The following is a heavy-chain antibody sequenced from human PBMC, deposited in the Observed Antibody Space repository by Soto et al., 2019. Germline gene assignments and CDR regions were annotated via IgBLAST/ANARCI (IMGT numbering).Heavy chain of an antibody. V-gene: IGHV3-48*03. Sequence: VGSLRLSCVASGFNLSNFDMNWVRQAPGRGLEWISLISERGITTTYADSVRSRFTVSRDNAQSSLYLQMDRLTVEDTGVYYCARGGVVWGRGVLVTVSS. CDR1: GFNLSNFD. D-gene: IGHD2-8*01. J-gene: IGHJ4*02. CDR2: ISERGITT. CDR3: ARGGVV.